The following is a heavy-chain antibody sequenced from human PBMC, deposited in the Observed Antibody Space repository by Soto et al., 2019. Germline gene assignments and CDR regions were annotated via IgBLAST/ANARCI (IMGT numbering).Heavy chain of an antibody. J-gene: IGHJ4*02. D-gene: IGHD6-13*01. Sequence: EVQLLESGGGLVQPGGSLRLSCAASGFTFSNYAVTWVRQAPGKGLEWVSTISGSGGSTYYADSVKDRFTISRDNSKNTLYLQMHSRRAEDTAVYYCAKDQGSSWYEIDYWGQGTLVTVSS. CDR3: AKDQGSSWYEIDY. CDR1: GFTFSNYA. CDR2: ISGSGGST. V-gene: IGHV3-23*01.